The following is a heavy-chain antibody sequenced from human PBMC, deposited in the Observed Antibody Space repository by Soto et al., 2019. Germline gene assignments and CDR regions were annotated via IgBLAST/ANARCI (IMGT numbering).Heavy chain of an antibody. CDR3: AREEARYCTNGVCRNYYGMDV. CDR2: ISSSGSTI. V-gene: IGHV3-11*01. CDR1: GFTFSDYY. D-gene: IGHD2-8*01. J-gene: IGHJ6*02. Sequence: LRLSCAASGFTFSDYYMSWIRQAPGKGLEWVSYISSSGSTIYYADSVKGRFTISRDNAKNSLYLQMNSLRAEDTAVYYCAREEARYCTNGVCRNYYGMDVWGQGTTVTVSS.